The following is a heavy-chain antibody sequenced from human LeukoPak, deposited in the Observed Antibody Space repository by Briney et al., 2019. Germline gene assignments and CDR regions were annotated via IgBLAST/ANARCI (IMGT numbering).Heavy chain of an antibody. Sequence: SQTLSLTCTVSGGSISSGDYYWSWIRQPPGKGLEWIAYMYYSGSTYYNPSLKSRVTMSADTSKNQLSLKLSSVTAADMAVYYCARPYYYDSRIDPWGQGILVTVSS. CDR2: MYYSGST. CDR3: ARPYYYDSRIDP. CDR1: GGSISSGDYY. J-gene: IGHJ5*02. D-gene: IGHD3-22*01. V-gene: IGHV4-30-4*01.